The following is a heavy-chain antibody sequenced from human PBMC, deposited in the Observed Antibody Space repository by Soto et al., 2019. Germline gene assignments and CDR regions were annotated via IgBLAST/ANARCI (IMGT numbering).Heavy chain of an antibody. CDR3: AKIRWGDYYYYGMDV. CDR2: ISYDGSNK. CDR1: GFTFSSYG. V-gene: IGHV3-30*18. D-gene: IGHD3-16*01. Sequence: QVQLVESGGGVVQPGRSLRLSCAASGFTFSSYGMHWVRQAPGKGLEWVAVISYDGSNKYYADSVKGRFTISRDNYKNTLYLQMNSLRAEDTAVYYCAKIRWGDYYYYGMDVWGQGTTVTVSS. J-gene: IGHJ6*02.